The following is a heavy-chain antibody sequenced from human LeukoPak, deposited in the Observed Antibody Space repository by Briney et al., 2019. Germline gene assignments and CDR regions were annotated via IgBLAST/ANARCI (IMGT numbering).Heavy chain of an antibody. CDR1: GYTFTGYY. CDR3: ARAPMVGAFDS. J-gene: IGHJ4*02. CDR2: VNPNSGGI. Sequence: GASVKVSCKASGYTFTGYYMHWVGQTPGQGLERMGWVNPNSGGINYAQKFQGRVAMTRDTSVNTAYMELSRLTSGDRAVYYCARAPMVGAFDSWGQGTPVTVSS. D-gene: IGHD4/OR15-4a*01. V-gene: IGHV1-2*02.